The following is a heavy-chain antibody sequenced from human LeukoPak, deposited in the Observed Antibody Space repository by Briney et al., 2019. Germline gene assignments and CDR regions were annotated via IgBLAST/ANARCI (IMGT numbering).Heavy chain of an antibody. V-gene: IGHV3-30-3*01. CDR1: GFTFSSYA. CDR3: ARGLLWFGEAIDY. Sequence: GRSLRLSCAASGFTFSSYAMHCVRQSPGKGLEWVAVISYEGSNKYYADSVKGGFTISRDNSKNTLYLQMNSLRAEDTAVYYCARGLLWFGEAIDYWGQGTLVTVSS. D-gene: IGHD3-10*01. J-gene: IGHJ4*02. CDR2: ISYEGSNK.